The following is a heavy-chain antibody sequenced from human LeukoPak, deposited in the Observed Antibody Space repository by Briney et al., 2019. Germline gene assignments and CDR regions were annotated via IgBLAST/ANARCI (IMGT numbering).Heavy chain of an antibody. CDR3: ARGSGPDYYDSSGYTFDP. D-gene: IGHD3-22*01. CDR1: GGTFSSYA. Sequence: ASVKVSCKASGGTFSSYAISWVRQAPGQGLEWMGRIIPILGIANYAQKFQGRVTITADKSTSTAYMELSSLRPEDTAVYYCARGSGPDYYDSSGYTFDPWGQGTLVTVSS. V-gene: IGHV1-69*04. J-gene: IGHJ5*02. CDR2: IIPILGIA.